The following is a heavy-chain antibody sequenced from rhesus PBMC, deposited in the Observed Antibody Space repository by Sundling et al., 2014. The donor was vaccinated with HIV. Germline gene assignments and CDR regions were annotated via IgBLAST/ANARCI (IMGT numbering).Heavy chain of an antibody. J-gene: IGHJ4*01. V-gene: IGHV4-65*01. CDR1: HGSISSSNW. CDR2: IFGSFETT. Sequence: QVQLQESGPGLVKPSETLSLTCAVSHGSISSSNWWTWIRQPPGKGLEWIGHIFGSFETTYYNPSLKSRVTISTDTSKNQFSLKLNSVTAADTAVYYCARDLHGTTDYWGQGVLVTGLL. CDR3: ARDLHGTTDY. D-gene: IGHD4-29*01.